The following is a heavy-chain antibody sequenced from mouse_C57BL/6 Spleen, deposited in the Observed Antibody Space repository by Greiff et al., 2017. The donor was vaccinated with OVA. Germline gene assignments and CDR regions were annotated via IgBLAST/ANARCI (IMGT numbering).Heavy chain of an antibody. J-gene: IGHJ1*03. D-gene: IGHD1-1*01. Sequence: EVKLVESGGGLVQPKGSLKLSCAASGFTFNTYAMHWVRQAPGKGLEWVARIRSKSSNYATYYADSVKDRFTISRDDSQSMLYLQMNNLKTEDTAMYYCVKANYYGSSYWYFDVWGTGTTVTVSS. CDR2: IRSKSSNYAT. CDR1: GFTFNTYA. V-gene: IGHV10-3*01. CDR3: VKANYYGSSYWYFDV.